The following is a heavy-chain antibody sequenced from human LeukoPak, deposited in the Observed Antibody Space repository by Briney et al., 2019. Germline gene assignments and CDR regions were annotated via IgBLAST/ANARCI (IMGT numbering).Heavy chain of an antibody. D-gene: IGHD6-19*01. J-gene: IGHJ4*02. CDR2: INPNSGGT. CDR3: ARDLGGYSSGWSFDY. CDR1: GYTFTGYY. Sequence: ASVKVSCKASGYTFTGYYMHWVRQAPGQGLEWMGWINPNSGGTNYAQKFQGWATMTRDTSISTAYMVLSRLRSDDTAVYYCARDLGGYSSGWSFDYWGQGTLVTVSS. V-gene: IGHV1-2*04.